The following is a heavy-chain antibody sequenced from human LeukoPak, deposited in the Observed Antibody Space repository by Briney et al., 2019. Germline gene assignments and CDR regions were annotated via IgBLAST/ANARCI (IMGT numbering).Heavy chain of an antibody. CDR3: AKHYYDSSGYYYNWFDP. CDR2: IYYSGST. V-gene: IGHV4-59*08. D-gene: IGHD3-22*01. Sequence: SETLSLTCAVSGGSINSYYWSWIRQPPGKRLEWIGYIYYSGSTNYNPSLKSRVTISVDTSKNQFSLKLTSVTAADTAVYYCAKHYYDSSGYYYNWFDPWGQGTLVTVSS. CDR1: GGSINSYY. J-gene: IGHJ5*02.